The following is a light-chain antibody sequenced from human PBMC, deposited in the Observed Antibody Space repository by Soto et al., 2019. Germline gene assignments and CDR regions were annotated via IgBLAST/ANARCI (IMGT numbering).Light chain of an antibody. CDR2: DDN. Sequence: QSGLTQPPSVSAAPGQKVTISFSGSSSNIGGNSVSWYQQLPGTAPKLLIYDDNKRPSGIPDRFSGSKSGTSATLGITGFQTGDEADYYCGSWDSSLSAYVFGTGTKVTVL. J-gene: IGLJ1*01. CDR1: SSNIGGNS. CDR3: GSWDSSLSAYV. V-gene: IGLV1-51*01.